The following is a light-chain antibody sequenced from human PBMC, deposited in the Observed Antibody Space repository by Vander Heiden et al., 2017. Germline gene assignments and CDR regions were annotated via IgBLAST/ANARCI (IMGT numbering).Light chain of an antibody. CDR2: NVS. J-gene: IGKJ1*01. Sequence: DVVMTQSPLSLPVTLGQPASISCRSSQSLVYSDGNTYLNWFQQRPGQSPRRLIYNVSNRDSGVADRVSGSGSGTDFALKISRVGAEDVGVYYCMQGTHWPPTWTFGQGTKVEIK. V-gene: IGKV2-30*01. CDR1: QSLVYSDGNTY. CDR3: MQGTHWPPTWT.